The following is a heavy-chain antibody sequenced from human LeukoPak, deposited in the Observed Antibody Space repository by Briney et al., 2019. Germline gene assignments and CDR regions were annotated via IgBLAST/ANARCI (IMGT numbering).Heavy chain of an antibody. Sequence: QPGGSLRLSCAASGSTFSNYWMSWVRQPPGKGLEWVANIKQDGSEKYYVDSVKGRFTISRDNAKNSLYLQMNNLSIEDTAVYYCARDGDGYKSIPFDYWGQGALVTVSS. CDR2: IKQDGSEK. J-gene: IGHJ4*02. V-gene: IGHV3-7*01. CDR3: ARDGDGYKSIPFDY. D-gene: IGHD5-24*01. CDR1: GSTFSNYW.